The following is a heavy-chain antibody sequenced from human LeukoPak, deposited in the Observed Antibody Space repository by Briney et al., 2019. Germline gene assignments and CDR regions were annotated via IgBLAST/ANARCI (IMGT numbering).Heavy chain of an antibody. V-gene: IGHV3-30-3*01. J-gene: IGHJ4*02. D-gene: IGHD1-1*01. CDR2: ISYDGSNK. CDR1: GFTFSSYA. CDR3: ARDRGRLYYFDY. Sequence: SLRLSCAASGFTFSSYAMHWVRQAPGKGLEWVAVISYDGSNKYYADSVKGRFTISRDNSKNTLYLQMNSLRAEDTAVYYCARDRGRLYYFDYWGQGTLVTVSS.